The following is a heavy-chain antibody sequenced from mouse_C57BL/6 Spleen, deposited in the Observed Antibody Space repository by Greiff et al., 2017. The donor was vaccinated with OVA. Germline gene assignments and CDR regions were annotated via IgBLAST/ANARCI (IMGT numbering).Heavy chain of an antibody. V-gene: IGHV1-69*01. D-gene: IGHD2-2*01. CDR3: ARTPYGSLDY. J-gene: IGHJ2*01. CDR2: IDPSDSYT. Sequence: QVQLQQPGAELVMPGASVKLSCKASGYTFTSYWMHWVKQRPGQGLEWIGEIDPSDSYTNYNQKFKGKSTLTVDKSSSTAYMQLISLTSEDSAVYYCARTPYGSLDYWGQGTTLTVSS. CDR1: GYTFTSYW.